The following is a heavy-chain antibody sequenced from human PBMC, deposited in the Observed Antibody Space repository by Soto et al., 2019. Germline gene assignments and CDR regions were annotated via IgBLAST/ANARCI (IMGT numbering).Heavy chain of an antibody. CDR3: ASHRGNTFGPYDD. CDR2: IYHSVST. J-gene: IGHJ4*01. Sequence: SETLSLTCAVSGASISSGNWWSWVRQSPGKGLEWIGEIYHSVSTNHNPSLKSRVIISVDKSRNQFSLKLSSVTAADTAVYFCASHRGNTFGPYDDWGKGTQVTVPQ. D-gene: IGHD3-16*01. V-gene: IGHV4-4*02. CDR1: GASISSGNW.